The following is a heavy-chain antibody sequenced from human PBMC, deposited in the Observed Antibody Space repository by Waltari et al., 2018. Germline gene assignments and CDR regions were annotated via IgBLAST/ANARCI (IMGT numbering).Heavy chain of an antibody. D-gene: IGHD1-26*01. CDR3: ARVGFSGSYYYYGMDV. CDR2: IYYSGST. V-gene: IGHV4-39*07. Sequence: QLQLQESGPGLVKPSETLSLTCTVSGGSISSSSYYWGWIRQPPGKGLEWIGSIYYSGSTYYNPSLKSRVTISVDTSKTQFSLKLSSVTAADTAVYYCARVGFSGSYYYYGMDVWAKGPRSPSP. CDR1: GGSISSSSYY. J-gene: IGHJ6*02.